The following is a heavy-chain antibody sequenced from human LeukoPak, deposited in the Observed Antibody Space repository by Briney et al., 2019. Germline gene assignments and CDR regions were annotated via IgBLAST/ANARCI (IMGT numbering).Heavy chain of an antibody. J-gene: IGHJ4*02. CDR2: IYYSGST. Sequence: SQTLSLTCTVSGGSISSGDYYWSWIRQPPGKGLEWIGYIYYSGSTYYNPSLKSRVTISVDTSKNQFSLKLSPVTAADTAVYYCARALEWFETTDYWGQGTLVTVSS. D-gene: IGHD3-3*01. CDR3: ARALEWFETTDY. CDR1: GGSISSGDYY. V-gene: IGHV4-30-4*08.